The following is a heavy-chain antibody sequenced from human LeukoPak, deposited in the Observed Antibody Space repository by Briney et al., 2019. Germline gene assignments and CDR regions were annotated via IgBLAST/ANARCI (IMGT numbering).Heavy chain of an antibody. Sequence: GGSLRLSCAASGFTFSSYGMHWVRQAPGKGLEWVSAISGSGGTTYYADSVKGRFTISRDNSKNTLYLQMNSLRDEDTAVYYCARARYFDYWGQGTLVTVSS. V-gene: IGHV3-23*01. CDR1: GFTFSSYG. D-gene: IGHD1-14*01. CDR3: ARARYFDY. J-gene: IGHJ4*02. CDR2: ISGSGGTT.